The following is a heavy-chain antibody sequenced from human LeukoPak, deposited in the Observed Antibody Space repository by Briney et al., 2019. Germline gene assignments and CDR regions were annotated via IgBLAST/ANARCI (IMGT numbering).Heavy chain of an antibody. J-gene: IGHJ4*02. CDR2: FDPEDDET. V-gene: IGHV1-24*01. Sequence: ASVKVSCKVSGYTLTELSMHWVRQAPGKGLEWMGGFDPEDDETIYAQKFQGRVTMTEDSSTDTAYMELSSLRSEDTAVYYCATVSIVSGSYAFDYWGQGTLVTVSS. CDR3: ATVSIVSGSYAFDY. D-gene: IGHD3-16*01. CDR1: GYTLTELS.